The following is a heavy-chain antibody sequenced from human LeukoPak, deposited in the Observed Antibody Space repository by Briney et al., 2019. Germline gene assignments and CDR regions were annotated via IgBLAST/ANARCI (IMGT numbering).Heavy chain of an antibody. V-gene: IGHV4-30-4*07. Sequence: NPSETLSLTCAVYGGAISSGCYSWSWIRQPPGKGLEWIGHIYSSGSTYYNPSLKSRVTISVDKSKNQFSLKLSSVTAADTAVYYCARISRDLVDYVWGSPYFDYWGQGTLVTVSS. D-gene: IGHD3-16*01. CDR1: GGAISSGCYS. CDR2: IYSSGST. J-gene: IGHJ4*02. CDR3: ARISRDLVDYVWGSPYFDY.